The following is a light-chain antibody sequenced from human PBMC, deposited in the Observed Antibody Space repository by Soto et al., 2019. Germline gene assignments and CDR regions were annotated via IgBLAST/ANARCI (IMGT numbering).Light chain of an antibody. J-gene: IGLJ1*01. CDR1: NSNIGNNY. V-gene: IGLV1-51*01. CDR3: GTWDSSLSAGV. CDR2: DNN. Sequence: QSVLTQPPSVSATPGQTVTISCSGSNSNIGNNYVSWYQQLPGTAPKLLIYDNNKRPPEIPDRFSGSKSGPSATLGITGLQTGDEADYYCGTWDSSLSAGVFGTGTKLTVL.